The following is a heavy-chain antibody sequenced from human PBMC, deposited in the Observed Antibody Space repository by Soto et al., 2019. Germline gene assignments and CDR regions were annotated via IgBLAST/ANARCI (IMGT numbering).Heavy chain of an antibody. V-gene: IGHV1-69*13. CDR2: IIPIFGTA. CDR1: GGTFSSYA. Sequence: TVKVSCTSSGGTFSSYAISWVRQAPGQGLEWMGGIIPIFGTANYAQKFQGRVTITADESTSTAYMELSSLRSEDTAVYYCARFISGTYPEWFDLCGQRAPVTLAA. D-gene: IGHD1-26*01. J-gene: IGHJ5*02. CDR3: ARFISGTYPEWFDL.